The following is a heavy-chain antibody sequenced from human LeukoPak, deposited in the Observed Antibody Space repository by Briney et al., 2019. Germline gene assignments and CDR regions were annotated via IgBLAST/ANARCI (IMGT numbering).Heavy chain of an antibody. J-gene: IGHJ4*02. Sequence: GGSLRLSCAASGFTFTSYALNWVRQAPGKGLEWVSAISGRAGSTYHADSVQGRFTISRDNSRNTLYLQMNDLRAEDTAVYFCARDAGIEVTGYYFDYWGRGTLVTVSS. CDR2: ISGRAGST. CDR1: GFTFTSYA. V-gene: IGHV3-23*01. CDR3: ARDAGIEVTGYYFDY. D-gene: IGHD3-9*01.